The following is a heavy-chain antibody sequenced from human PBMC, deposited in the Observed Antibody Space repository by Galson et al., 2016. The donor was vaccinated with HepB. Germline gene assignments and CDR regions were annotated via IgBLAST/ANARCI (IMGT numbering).Heavy chain of an antibody. J-gene: IGHJ3*02. CDR2: IFYSGYT. V-gene: IGHV4-31*11. Sequence: TLSLTCALSGGSITGGTYHWTWVRQQPGKGLEWIGYIFYSGYTYYNPSLKSRVTISLDTSSNHFSLKLSSVTAADTAVYYCARKRGDDYSHFTGAFDIWGQGTMVTVSS. D-gene: IGHD4-11*01. CDR1: GGSITGGTYH. CDR3: ARKRGDDYSHFTGAFDI.